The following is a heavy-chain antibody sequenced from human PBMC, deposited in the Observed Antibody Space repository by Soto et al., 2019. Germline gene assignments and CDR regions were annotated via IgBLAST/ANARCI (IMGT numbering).Heavy chain of an antibody. CDR2: ISYDGSNK. V-gene: IGHV3-30-3*01. CDR1: GFTFSSYA. CDR3: ARDQYYYDSSGYSPGGFDY. Sequence: GGSLRLSCAASGFTFSSYAMHWVRQAPGKGLEWVAVISYDGSNKYYADSVKGRFTISRDNSKNTLYLQMNSLRAEDTAVYYCARDQYYYDSSGYSPGGFDYWGQGTLVTVSS. D-gene: IGHD3-22*01. J-gene: IGHJ4*02.